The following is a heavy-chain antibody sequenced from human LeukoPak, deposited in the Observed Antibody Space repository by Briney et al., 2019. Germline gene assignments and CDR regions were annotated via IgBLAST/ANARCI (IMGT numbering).Heavy chain of an antibody. J-gene: IGHJ5*02. CDR3: ARGRRAPDIAVVPAAPEGVYWFDP. V-gene: IGHV4-34*01. CDR2: INHSGST. CDR1: GGSFSGYY. Sequence: SETLSLTCAVYGGSFSGYYWSWIRQPPGKGLEWIGEINHSGSTNYNQSLKSRVTISVDTSKNQFSLKLSSVTAADTAVYYCARGRRAPDIAVVPAAPEGVYWFDPWGQGTLVTVSS. D-gene: IGHD2-2*01.